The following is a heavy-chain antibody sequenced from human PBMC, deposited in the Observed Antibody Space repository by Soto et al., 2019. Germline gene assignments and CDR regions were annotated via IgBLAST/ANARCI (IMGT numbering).Heavy chain of an antibody. Sequence: PGGSLRLSCAASGFTFSSYAMSWVRQAPGKGLEWVSSISGSGGSTYYADSVKGRFTISRDKSKSTLYLQMNSLRVEDTAVYYCAKALGYFGSGSYYNLYGMDVWGQGTKVTVSS. CDR2: ISGSGGST. D-gene: IGHD3-10*01. V-gene: IGHV3-23*01. CDR1: GFTFSSYA. CDR3: AKALGYFGSGSYYNLYGMDV. J-gene: IGHJ6*02.